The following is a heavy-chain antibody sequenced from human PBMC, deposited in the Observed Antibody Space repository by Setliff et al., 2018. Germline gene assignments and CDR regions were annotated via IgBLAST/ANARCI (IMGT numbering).Heavy chain of an antibody. CDR3: AKGGTFRYFDF. CDR1: DGSLSTYY. D-gene: IGHD5-12*01. Sequence: SETLSLTCTVSDGSLSTYYWSWIRQLPGKGLEFIGYVYYSGTANYSPSLRSRLTISVDTSKNQFSLKLRSVTAADTAVYYCAKGGTFRYFDFWGQGAPVTVSS. J-gene: IGHJ4*02. CDR2: VYYSGTA. V-gene: IGHV4-59*01.